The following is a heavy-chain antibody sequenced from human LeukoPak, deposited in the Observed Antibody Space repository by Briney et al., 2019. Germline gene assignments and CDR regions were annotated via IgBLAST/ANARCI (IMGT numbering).Heavy chain of an antibody. CDR3: ARETGFGELYY. CDR1: GYTFTGYY. V-gene: IGHV1-2*02. Sequence: GESLKVSCKASGYTFTGYYMHWVRQAPGQGLEWMGWINPNSGGTNYAQKFQGRVTMTRDTSISTAYMELSRLRSDDTAVYYCARETGFGELYYWGQGTLVTVSS. J-gene: IGHJ4*02. CDR2: INPNSGGT. D-gene: IGHD3-10*01.